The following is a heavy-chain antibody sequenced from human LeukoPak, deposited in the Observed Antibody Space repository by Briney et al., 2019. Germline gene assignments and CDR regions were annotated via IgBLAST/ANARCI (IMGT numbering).Heavy chain of an antibody. CDR1: GFTFTSSA. D-gene: IGHD3-10*01. CDR2: IVVGSGDT. Sequence: GASVKVSCKASGFTFTSSAMQWVRQARGQRLEWIGWIVVGSGDTNYAQKFQERVTITRDMSTSTAYMELSSLRSEDTAVYYCAAGKSGAFGLDPWGQGTLVTVSS. CDR3: AAGKSGAFGLDP. V-gene: IGHV1-58*02. J-gene: IGHJ5*02.